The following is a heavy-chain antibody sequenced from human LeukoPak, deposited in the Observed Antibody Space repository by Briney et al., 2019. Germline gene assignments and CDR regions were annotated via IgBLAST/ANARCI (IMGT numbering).Heavy chain of an antibody. V-gene: IGHV3-23*01. CDR3: AKHRGVHPPYYMDV. CDR1: GFTFSSYG. Sequence: PGGSLRLSCAASGFTFSSYGMSWVRQGPGQGLQWVSLLHNDGVTTYYADSVRGRFTISRDNSNNTLYLKMNIVRVEDTAVYYCAKHRGVHPPYYMDVWGKGTTVTVSS. CDR2: LHNDGVTT. J-gene: IGHJ6*03. D-gene: IGHD3-3*01.